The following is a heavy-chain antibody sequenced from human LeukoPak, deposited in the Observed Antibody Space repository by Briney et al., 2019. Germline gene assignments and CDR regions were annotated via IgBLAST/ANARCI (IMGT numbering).Heavy chain of an antibody. CDR2: ISGSGSAI. J-gene: IGHJ6*03. V-gene: IGHV3-48*03. CDR3: ARDGYHYYGSGTYFGYYYMDV. Sequence: GGSLRLSCAASGFTFSSYEMNWVRQAPGKGLEWVSYISGSGSAIYYADSVKGRFTISRGNAKNSLYLQMNSLRAEDTAVYYCARDGYHYYGSGTYFGYYYMDVWGKGTTVTISS. D-gene: IGHD3-10*01. CDR1: GFTFSSYE.